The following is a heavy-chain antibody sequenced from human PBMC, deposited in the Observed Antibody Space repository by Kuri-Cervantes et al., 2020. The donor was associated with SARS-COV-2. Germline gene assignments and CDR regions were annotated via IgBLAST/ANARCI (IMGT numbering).Heavy chain of an antibody. CDR1: GYTFTSYG. D-gene: IGHD2-2*01. J-gene: IGHJ4*02. V-gene: IGHV1-18*01. CDR2: ISAYNGNT. Sequence: ASVKVSCKASGYTFTSYGISWVRQAPGQGLEWMGWISAYNGNTNYAQKLQGRVTMTTDTSTSTAYMELSSLRSEDTAVYYCAMALRYQLPSYWGQGTLDTVSS. CDR3: AMALRYQLPSY.